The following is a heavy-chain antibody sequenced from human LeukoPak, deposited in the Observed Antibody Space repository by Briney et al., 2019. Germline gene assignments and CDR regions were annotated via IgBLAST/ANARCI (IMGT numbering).Heavy chain of an antibody. J-gene: IGHJ4*02. V-gene: IGHV3-15*01. CDR2: IKDRTDGGTT. Sequence: GGSLRLSCSASGFSVTNSWMSWVRQAPGKGLEWVGRIKDRTDGGTTAYAAPVKGRFTISREDSKNTVYLEMNSLKTEDTAVYFCTTATVVWGVSAYWGQGTLVTVSS. D-gene: IGHD3-10*01. CDR3: TTATVVWGVSAY. CDR1: GFSVTNSW.